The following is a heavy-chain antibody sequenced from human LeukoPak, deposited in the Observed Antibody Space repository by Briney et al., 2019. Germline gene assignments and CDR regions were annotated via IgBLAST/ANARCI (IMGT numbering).Heavy chain of an antibody. D-gene: IGHD1-26*01. J-gene: IGHJ4*02. V-gene: IGHV3-33*06. CDR1: GFTFSSYG. Sequence: PGRSLRLSCAASGFTFSSYGMHWVRQAPGKGLEWVAAIWYDGSNKYYADSVKGRFTISRDNSKNMLYLQMNSLRAEDTAVYYCAKEDRIVGATLFDYWGQGTLVTVSS. CDR2: IWYDGSNK. CDR3: AKEDRIVGATLFDY.